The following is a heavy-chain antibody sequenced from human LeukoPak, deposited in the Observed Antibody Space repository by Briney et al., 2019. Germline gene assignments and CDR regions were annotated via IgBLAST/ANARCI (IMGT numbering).Heavy chain of an antibody. D-gene: IGHD6-25*01. CDR3: AKGPVSSGFDY. V-gene: IGHV3-30*18. CDR2: ISYDGSNK. CDR1: GFTFSSYG. Sequence: GGSLRLSCAASGFTFSSYGMHWVRQAPGKGLEWVAVISYDGSNKYYADSVKGRFTISRDNSKNTLYLQMNSLRAEDTAVYYCAKGPVSSGFDYWGQGTLVTVSS. J-gene: IGHJ4*02.